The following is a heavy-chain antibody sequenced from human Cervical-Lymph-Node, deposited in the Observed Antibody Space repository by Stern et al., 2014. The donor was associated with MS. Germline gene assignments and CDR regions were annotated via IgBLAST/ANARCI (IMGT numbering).Heavy chain of an antibody. V-gene: IGHV1-18*01. D-gene: IGHD2-15*01. Sequence: VQLAESGAEVKQPGASVKVSCKSSGYTFTSFGISLVRQAPGHWLEWMAWISAYNGNTNYAQKLQGRDTMTTDTSTSTAYMELRSLRSDDTAVYYCARGLLGSENAFDIWGQGTMVTVSS. CDR2: ISAYNGNT. CDR1: GYTFTSFG. CDR3: ARGLLGSENAFDI. J-gene: IGHJ3*02.